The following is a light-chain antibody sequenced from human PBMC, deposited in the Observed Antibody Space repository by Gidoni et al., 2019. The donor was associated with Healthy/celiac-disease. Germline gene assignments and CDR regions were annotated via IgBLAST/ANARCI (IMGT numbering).Light chain of an antibody. J-gene: IGKJ3*01. Sequence: EIVMTQSPATLSVSPGERATLSCSASQSVSSNFAWYQQKPGQAPRLLIYGASTRATGIPARFSGSGSGTEFTLTISSLQSEDFAVYYCQQYNNWPPFTFGPXTKVDIK. V-gene: IGKV3-15*01. CDR3: QQYNNWPPFT. CDR1: QSVSSN. CDR2: GAS.